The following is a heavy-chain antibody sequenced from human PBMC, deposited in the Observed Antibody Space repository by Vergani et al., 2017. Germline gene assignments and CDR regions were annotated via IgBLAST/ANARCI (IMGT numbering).Heavy chain of an antibody. CDR2: IYYSGST. CDR3: ARVALAVAGTPFGY. D-gene: IGHD6-19*01. J-gene: IGHJ4*02. V-gene: IGHV4-59*01. Sequence: QVQLQESGPGLVKPSETLSLTCTVSGGSISSYYWSWIRQPPGKGLEWIGYIYYSGSTNYNPSLKSRVTISVDTSKNQFSLKLSSVTAADTAVYYCARVALAVAGTPFGYWGQGTLVTVSS. CDR1: GGSISSYY.